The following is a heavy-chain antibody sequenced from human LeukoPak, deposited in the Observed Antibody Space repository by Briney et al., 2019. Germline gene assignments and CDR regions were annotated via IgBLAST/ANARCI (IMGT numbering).Heavy chain of an antibody. CDR2: ISAYNGYT. Sequence: GASVKVSFKASGYTFTSYGISWMQQAPGQGLEWMGWISAYNGYTNYAQKLEGRVTMTTDTSTSTAYMELRSLRSDDTAVYYCARTAGYCSSTSCPAPPAFDIWGQGTMVTVSS. J-gene: IGHJ3*02. D-gene: IGHD2-2*01. CDR3: ARTAGYCSSTSCPAPPAFDI. CDR1: GYTFTSYG. V-gene: IGHV1-18*01.